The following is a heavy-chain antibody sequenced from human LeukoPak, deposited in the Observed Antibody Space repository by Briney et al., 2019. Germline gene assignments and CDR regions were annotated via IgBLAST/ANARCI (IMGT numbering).Heavy chain of an antibody. CDR1: GGSFSSYA. D-gene: IGHD2-2*01. CDR3: ARGADIVVVPAAILKDGYYYYGMDV. Sequence: SVKVSCKASGGSFSSYAIGWVQQAPGQGLEWMGGIIPIFGTANYAQKFQGRVTITADESTSTACMELSSLRSEDTAVDYCARGADIVVVPAAILKDGYYYYGMDVWGQGTTVTVSS. J-gene: IGHJ6*02. CDR2: IIPIFGTA. V-gene: IGHV1-69*13.